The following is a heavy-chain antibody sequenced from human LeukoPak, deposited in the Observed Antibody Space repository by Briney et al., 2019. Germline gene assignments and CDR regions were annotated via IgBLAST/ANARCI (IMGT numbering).Heavy chain of an antibody. CDR3: ARGLGDGYTAPYFDY. Sequence: KTGGSLRLSCAASGFTFSSYSMNWVRQAPGKGLEWVSSISSSSSYIYYADSVKGRFPISRDNAKNSLYLQMNSLRAEDTAVYYCARGLGDGYTAPYFDYWGQGTLVTVSS. CDR1: GFTFSSYS. D-gene: IGHD5-24*01. CDR2: ISSSSSYI. J-gene: IGHJ4*02. V-gene: IGHV3-21*01.